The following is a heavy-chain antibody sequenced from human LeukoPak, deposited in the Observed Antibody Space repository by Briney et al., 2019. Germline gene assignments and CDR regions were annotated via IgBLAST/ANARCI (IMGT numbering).Heavy chain of an antibody. V-gene: IGHV4-59*08. J-gene: IGHJ4*02. D-gene: IGHD3-10*01. CDR1: GGSISSYY. Sequence: TSETLSLTCTVSGGSISSYYWSWIRQPPAKGLEWIGYIYYSGSTNYNPSLKSRVTISVDTSKNQFSLKLSSVTAADTAVYYCARQYYAPYYFDYWGQGTLVTVSS. CDR3: ARQYYAPYYFDY. CDR2: IYYSGST.